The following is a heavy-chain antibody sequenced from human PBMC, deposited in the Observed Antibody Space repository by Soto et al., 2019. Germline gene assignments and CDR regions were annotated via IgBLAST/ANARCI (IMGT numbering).Heavy chain of an antibody. J-gene: IGHJ6*02. Sequence: LXXSCAASVCTFRAYAMSWVRQAPGKGLEWVSAISTSGGSTYYADSVKGRFSISRDNSKSTLYLQMNSLRDEDTAVYYCAKVRGRYYYYGLDVWGQGTTVTVSS. CDR2: ISTSGGST. V-gene: IGHV3-23*01. CDR3: AKVRGRYYYYGLDV. CDR1: VCTFRAYA.